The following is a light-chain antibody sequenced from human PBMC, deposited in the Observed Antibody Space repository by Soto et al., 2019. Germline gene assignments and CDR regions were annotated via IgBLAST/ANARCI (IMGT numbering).Light chain of an antibody. CDR3: CSYTSRSTWV. J-gene: IGLJ2*01. CDR1: SSDVGGYNY. V-gene: IGLV2-14*01. CDR2: EGS. Sequence: QSVLTQPASVSGSPGQSITISCTGTSSDVGGYNYVSWYQQHPGKAPKLMIYEGSKRPSGVSNRFSGSKSGNTASLTISGLQAEDEADYYCCSYTSRSTWVFGGGTKLTVL.